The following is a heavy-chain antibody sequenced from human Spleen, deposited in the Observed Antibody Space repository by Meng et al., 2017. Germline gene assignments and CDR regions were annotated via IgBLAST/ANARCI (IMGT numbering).Heavy chain of an antibody. V-gene: IGHV4-31*03. Sequence: QVQLQESGPGLVKPSQTLALHCTCSGRPISSGGYYWSWIRQHPGKGLEWIGYIHDSGSTYYNPSLKSRVTISADTSKNQFSLKLSSVTAADTAVYYCARASYGSGSPLGESWFDPWGQGTLVTVSS. D-gene: IGHD3-10*01. CDR1: GRPISSGGYY. CDR2: IHDSGST. CDR3: ARASYGSGSPLGESWFDP. J-gene: IGHJ5*02.